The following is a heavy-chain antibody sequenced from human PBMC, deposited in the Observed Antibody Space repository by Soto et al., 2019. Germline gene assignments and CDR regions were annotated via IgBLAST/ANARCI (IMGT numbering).Heavy chain of an antibody. Sequence: QVQLVQSGAEVKKPGASVKVSCKASGYTFTSYDINWVRQAPGQGLEWMGWMNPNSGNTGYAQKFQGRVTMTRNTCISTAYMWLRRLRSEDTAVYYGAREMTGTTRIDVWVPGTRVTVSS. V-gene: IGHV1-8*01. CDR3: AREMTGTTRIDV. CDR2: MNPNSGNT. J-gene: IGHJ6*02. CDR1: GYTFTSYD. D-gene: IGHD1-1*01.